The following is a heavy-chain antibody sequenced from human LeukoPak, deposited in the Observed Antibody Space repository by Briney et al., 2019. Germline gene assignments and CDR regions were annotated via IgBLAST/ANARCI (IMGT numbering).Heavy chain of an antibody. CDR1: GYSFTSYW. V-gene: IGHV5-10-1*01. D-gene: IGHD3-16*01. CDR2: IDPSDSYT. J-gene: IGHJ4*02. CDR3: ARHPWGIKVADY. Sequence: GESLRISCKGSGYSFTSYWISWVHQMPGKGLEWMGRIDPSDSYTNYSPSFQGHVTISADKSISTAYLQWSSLKASDTAMYYCARHPWGIKVADYWGQGTLVTVSS.